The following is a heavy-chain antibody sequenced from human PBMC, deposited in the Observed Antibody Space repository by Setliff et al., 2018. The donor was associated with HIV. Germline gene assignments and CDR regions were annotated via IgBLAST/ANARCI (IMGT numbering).Heavy chain of an antibody. V-gene: IGHV1-69*06. CDR3: ARGLGYCSRNSCQTYFDY. J-gene: IGHJ4*02. CDR2: IIPIFDSA. CDR1: GFTFSNYA. D-gene: IGHD2-2*01. Sequence: SCAASGFTFSNYAISWVRQAPGQGLEWMGRIIPIFDSANYAQKFRGRVTVSADKSTSTAYMELSSLRSEDTAIYYCARGLGYCSRNSCQTYFDYWGQGMLVTVSS.